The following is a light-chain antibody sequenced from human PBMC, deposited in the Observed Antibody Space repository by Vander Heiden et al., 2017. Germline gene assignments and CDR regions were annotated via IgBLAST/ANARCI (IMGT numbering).Light chain of an antibody. V-gene: IGLV5-45*03. J-gene: IGLJ3*02. CDR2: YKSDSDK. CDR3: MIWNSSAWV. Sequence: QAVLTQPSSLSASPGASASLTCTLRSGINVGTYRPYWYQQKPGSPPQYLLSYKSDSDKQQASGVPSRFSRSNDASANAGILLISGLQSEDEADYYCMIWNSSAWVFGGGTKLTVL. CDR1: SGINVGTYR.